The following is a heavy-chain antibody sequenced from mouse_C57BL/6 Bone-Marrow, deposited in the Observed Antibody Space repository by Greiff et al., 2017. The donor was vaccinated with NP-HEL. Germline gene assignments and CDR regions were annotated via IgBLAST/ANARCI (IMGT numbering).Heavy chain of an antibody. CDR2: IHPNSGST. V-gene: IGHV1-64*01. J-gene: IGHJ3*01. CDR3: ARFDDGYWAWFAY. CDR1: GYTFTSYW. Sequence: VQLQQPGAELVKPGASVKLSCKASGYTFTSYWMHWVKQRPGQGLEWIGMIHPNSGSTNYNEKFKSKATLTVDKSSSTAYMQLSSLTSEDSAVYYCARFDDGYWAWFAYWGQGTLVTVSA. D-gene: IGHD2-3*01.